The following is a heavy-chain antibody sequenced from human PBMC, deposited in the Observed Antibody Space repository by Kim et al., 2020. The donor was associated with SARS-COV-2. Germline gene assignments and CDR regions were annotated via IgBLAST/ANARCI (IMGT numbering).Heavy chain of an antibody. Sequence: SQTLSLTCAISGDSVSSNSAAWNWIRQSPSRGLEWLGRTYYRSKWYNDYAVSVKSRITINPDTSKNQFSLQLNSVTPEDTAVYYCARDGYSSPAAPYYYYGMDVWGQGTTVTVSS. D-gene: IGHD6-13*01. J-gene: IGHJ6*02. CDR1: GDSVSSNSAA. CDR3: ARDGYSSPAAPYYYYGMDV. V-gene: IGHV6-1*01. CDR2: TYYRSKWYN.